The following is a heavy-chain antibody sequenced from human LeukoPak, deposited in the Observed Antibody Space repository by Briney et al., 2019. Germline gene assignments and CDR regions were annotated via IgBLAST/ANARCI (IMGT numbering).Heavy chain of an antibody. V-gene: IGHV3-23*01. CDR3: AKVLHYYDPHDAFDI. Sequence: SGGSLRLSCAASGFTFSSYAMSWVRQAPGKGLEWVSAISGSGGSTYYADSVKGRFAISRDNSKNTLYLQMNSLRAEDTAVYYCAKVLHYYDPHDAFDIWGQGTMVTVSS. D-gene: IGHD3-22*01. J-gene: IGHJ3*02. CDR1: GFTFSSYA. CDR2: ISGSGGST.